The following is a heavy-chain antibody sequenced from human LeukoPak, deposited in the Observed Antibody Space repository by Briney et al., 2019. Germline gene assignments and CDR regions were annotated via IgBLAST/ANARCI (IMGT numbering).Heavy chain of an antibody. CDR3: ARGVRSAFYTPPPDY. D-gene: IGHD3-3*01. CDR2: IIPLFGTV. Sequence: SVKVSCKASGGTFTGYTISWVRQAPGQGLEWMGRIIPLFGTVDYAQKFQGRVTINTDESATTAYMQLSSLKSDDTAVYYCARGVRSAFYTPPPDYWGQGTRVTVSS. J-gene: IGHJ4*02. V-gene: IGHV1-69*05. CDR1: GGTFTGYT.